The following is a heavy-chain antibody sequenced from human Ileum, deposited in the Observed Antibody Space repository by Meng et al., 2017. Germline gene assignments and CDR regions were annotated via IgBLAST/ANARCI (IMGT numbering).Heavy chain of an antibody. CDR3: VHRLVAAQHWFDP. CDR2: IYWDDEY. V-gene: IGHV2-5*02. D-gene: IGHD6-6*01. Sequence: QITLKDSGPTLVEPTETLTLTCTFSGFSLNTVGVGVGWIRQPPGKALEWLALIYWDDEYRYSPSLRSRLTITKDTSRNQVVLRMTNVAPVDAGTYYCVHRLVAAQHWFDPWGQGILVTVSS. CDR1: GFSLNTVGVG. J-gene: IGHJ5*02.